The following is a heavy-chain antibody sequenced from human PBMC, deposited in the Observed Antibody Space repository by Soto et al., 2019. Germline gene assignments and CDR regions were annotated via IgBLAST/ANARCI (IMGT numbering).Heavy chain of an antibody. Sequence: GGSLRLSCAASGFTFSSYGMHWVRQAPGKGLEWVAVIWYDGSNKYYADSVKGRFTISRDNAKNSLYLQMNSLRAEDTAVYYCERDSHRAPSGYYDYWGQGTLVTVSS. V-gene: IGHV3-33*01. CDR1: GFTFSSYG. CDR3: ERDSHRAPSGYYDY. CDR2: IWYDGSNK. D-gene: IGHD3-22*01. J-gene: IGHJ4*02.